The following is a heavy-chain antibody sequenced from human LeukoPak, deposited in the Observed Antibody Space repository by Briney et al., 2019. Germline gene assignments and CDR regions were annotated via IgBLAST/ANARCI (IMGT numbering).Heavy chain of an antibody. V-gene: IGHV3-30*02. J-gene: IGHJ4*02. D-gene: IGHD1-26*01. CDR1: GFTFSSYG. Sequence: GGSLRLSCAASGFTFSSYGMHWVRQAPGKGLEWVAFIRYDGSNKYYADSVKGRFTISRDNSKNTLYLQMNSLRAEDTAVYYCAKDLRGELLSFDYWGQGTLVTVSS. CDR3: AKDLRGELLSFDY. CDR2: IRYDGSNK.